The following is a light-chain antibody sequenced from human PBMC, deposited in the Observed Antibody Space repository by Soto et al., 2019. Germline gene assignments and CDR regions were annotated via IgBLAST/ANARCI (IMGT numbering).Light chain of an antibody. CDR1: QSVSSN. J-gene: IGKJ2*01. V-gene: IGKV3-15*01. Sequence: EILMTQSPATLSVSPGERATLSCRASQSVSSNLAWYQQRPGQAPRLLNYGASTRATGIPARFSGSGSGTEFTLTISSLQSEDFAVYSCQQYNNWPPYTFGQGTKLEMK. CDR3: QQYNNWPPYT. CDR2: GAS.